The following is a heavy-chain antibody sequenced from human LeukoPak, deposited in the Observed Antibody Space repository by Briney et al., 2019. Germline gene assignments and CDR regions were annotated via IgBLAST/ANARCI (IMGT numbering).Heavy chain of an antibody. V-gene: IGHV4-34*01. J-gene: IGHJ6*03. CDR1: GGSFSGYY. CDR2: INHSGST. Sequence: SETLSLTCAVYGGSFSGYYWSWIRQPPGKGLEWIGEINHSGSTNYNPALKSRVTISVETSKNQCSPKRSSVTAGDAAVYYCARGRAGSFWSGYLRYYYYYMDVWGKGTTVTVSS. CDR3: ARGRAGSFWSGYLRYYYYYMDV. D-gene: IGHD3-3*01.